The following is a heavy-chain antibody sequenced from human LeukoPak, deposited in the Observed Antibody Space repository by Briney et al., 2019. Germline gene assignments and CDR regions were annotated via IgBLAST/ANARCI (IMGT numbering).Heavy chain of an antibody. V-gene: IGHV3-30*02. CDR2: IRYDGSNK. CDR3: AKDQQLVQGDAFDI. Sequence: GGSLRLSCAASGFTFSSYGMHWVRQAPGKGLEWVAFIRYDGSNKYYADSVKGRFTISRDNSKNTLYLQMNSLRAEDTAVYYCAKDQQLVQGDAFDIWGQGTMVTVSS. CDR1: GFTFSSYG. D-gene: IGHD6-13*01. J-gene: IGHJ3*02.